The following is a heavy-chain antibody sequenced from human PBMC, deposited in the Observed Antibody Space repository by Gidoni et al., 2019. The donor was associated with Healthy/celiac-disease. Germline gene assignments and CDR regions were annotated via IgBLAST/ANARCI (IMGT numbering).Heavy chain of an antibody. CDR1: GFTCSDYY. V-gene: IGHV3-11*01. CDR2: ISSSGSTI. CDR3: ARDYFEDCSGGSCPRKRGQFDY. D-gene: IGHD2-15*01. Sequence: QVQLVESGGGLVKPVGSLRLSCAASGFTCSDYYMCWVSQAPGKGLWCGSYISSSGSTIYYADYVKGRFTISRDNAKNSLYLQMNSLRAEDTAVYYCARDYFEDCSGGSCPRKRGQFDYWGQGTLVTVSS. J-gene: IGHJ4*02.